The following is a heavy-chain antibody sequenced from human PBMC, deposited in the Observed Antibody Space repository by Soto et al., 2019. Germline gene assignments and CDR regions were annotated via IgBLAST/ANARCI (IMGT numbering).Heavy chain of an antibody. V-gene: IGHV4-34*01. Sequence: SETLSLTCAVYGGSFSGYYWSWIRQPPGKGLEWIGEINHSGSTNYNPSLKSRVTISVDTSKNQFSLKLSSVTAADTAVYYCARGRRKGYCSSTSCPEYFQHWGRAPWSPSPQ. CDR2: INHSGST. CDR1: GGSFSGYY. CDR3: ARGRRKGYCSSTSCPEYFQH. D-gene: IGHD2-2*01. J-gene: IGHJ1*01.